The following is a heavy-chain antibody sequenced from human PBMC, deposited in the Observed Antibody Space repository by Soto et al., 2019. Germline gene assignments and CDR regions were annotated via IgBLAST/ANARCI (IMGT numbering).Heavy chain of an antibody. CDR2: IYYSGST. CDR3: AREGKQQLVSNYFDY. V-gene: IGHV4-61*01. D-gene: IGHD6-13*01. CDR1: GGSVSSGSYY. Sequence: SETLSLTCTVSGGSVSSGSYYWSWIRQPPGKGLEWIGYIYYSGSTNYNPSLKSRVTISVDTSKNQFSLKLSSVTAADTAVYYCAREGKQQLVSNYFDYWGQGTLVTVSS. J-gene: IGHJ4*02.